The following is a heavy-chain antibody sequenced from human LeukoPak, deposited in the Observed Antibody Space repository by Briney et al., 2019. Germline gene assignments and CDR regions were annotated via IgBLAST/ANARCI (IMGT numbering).Heavy chain of an antibody. CDR3: ARAPLDSSGSLAGFDP. V-gene: IGHV4-31*03. Sequence: SQTLSLTCTVSGGSISSGGYYWSWIRQHPGKGLEWIGYIYYSGSTYYNPSLKSRVTISVDTSKNQFSLKLSSVTAADTAVYYCARAPLDSSGSLAGFDPWGQGTLVTVSS. CDR1: GGSISSGGYY. J-gene: IGHJ5*02. CDR2: IYYSGST. D-gene: IGHD3-22*01.